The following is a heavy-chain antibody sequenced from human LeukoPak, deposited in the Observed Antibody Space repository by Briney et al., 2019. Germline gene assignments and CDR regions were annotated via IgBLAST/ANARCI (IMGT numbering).Heavy chain of an antibody. CDR2: ISGCGGNT. D-gene: IGHD6-13*01. V-gene: IGHV3-23*01. CDR3: AKGSLGSWYFFDY. Sequence: GGSLRLSCAASGFTFSSYAMSWVRQAPGKGPEWVSTISGCGGNTYYADSVKGRFTISRDNSKNTLWLQMNSLRAEDTALYYCAKGSLGSWYFFDYWGQGTLVTVSS. CDR1: GFTFSSYA. J-gene: IGHJ4*02.